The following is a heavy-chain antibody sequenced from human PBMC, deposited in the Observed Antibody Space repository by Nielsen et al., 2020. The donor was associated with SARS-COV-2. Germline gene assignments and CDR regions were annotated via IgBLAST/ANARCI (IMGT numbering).Heavy chain of an antibody. Sequence: GGSLRLSCAASGFTFSSYGMHWVRQAPGKGLEWVAVISYDGSNKYYADSVKGRFTISRDNSKNTLYLQMNSLRAEDTAVYYCAKGRVGATPAGYWGQGTLVTVSS. D-gene: IGHD1-26*01. CDR2: ISYDGSNK. CDR3: AKGRVGATPAGY. J-gene: IGHJ4*02. V-gene: IGHV3-30*18. CDR1: GFTFSSYG.